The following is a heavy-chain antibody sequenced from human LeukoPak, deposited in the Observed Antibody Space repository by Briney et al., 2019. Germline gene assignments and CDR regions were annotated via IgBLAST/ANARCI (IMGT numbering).Heavy chain of an antibody. CDR3: AKDALDIVVVPAAMPNNWFDP. CDR1: GFTFSRYG. V-gene: IGHV3-30*18. Sequence: PGGSLRLSCAASGFTFSRYGMHWVRQAPGKGLEWVAVISYDGSNKYYADSVKGRFTISRDNSKNTLYLQMNSLRAEDTAVYYCAKDALDIVVVPAAMPNNWFDPWGQGTLVTVSS. CDR2: ISYDGSNK. D-gene: IGHD2-2*03. J-gene: IGHJ5*02.